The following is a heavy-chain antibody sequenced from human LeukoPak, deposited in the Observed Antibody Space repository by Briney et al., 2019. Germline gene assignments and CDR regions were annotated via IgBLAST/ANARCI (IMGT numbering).Heavy chain of an antibody. Sequence: PSETLSLTCAVSGGSISSGGYSWSWIRQPPGKGLEWIGYIYYSGSTYYNPSLKSRVTISVDTSKNQFSLKLSSVTAADTAVYYCAREDRGVDYSNGLRVVAAPAAFDIWGQGTMVTVSS. CDR3: AREDRGVDYSNGLRVVAAPAAFDI. CDR2: IYYSGST. CDR1: GGSISSGGYS. V-gene: IGHV4-30-4*07. D-gene: IGHD4-11*01. J-gene: IGHJ3*02.